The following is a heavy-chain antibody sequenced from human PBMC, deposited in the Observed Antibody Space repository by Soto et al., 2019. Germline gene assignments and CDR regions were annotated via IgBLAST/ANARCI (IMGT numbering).Heavy chain of an antibody. D-gene: IGHD6-19*01. CDR2: ITNDSGIK. V-gene: IGHV3-48*02. Sequence: PGGSLRLSCEASGFTFSSYSMNWVRHAPGKGLEWVSYITNDSGIKSYADSVKGRFAISRDNAEKSVYLQMNSLRDEDTAVYYCARVYSSGRYFDYWGQGTLVTVSS. CDR3: ARVYSSGRYFDY. J-gene: IGHJ4*02. CDR1: GFTFSSYS.